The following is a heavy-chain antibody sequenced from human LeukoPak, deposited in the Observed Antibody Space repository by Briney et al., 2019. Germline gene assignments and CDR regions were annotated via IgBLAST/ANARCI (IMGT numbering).Heavy chain of an antibody. CDR2: INPNSGGT. J-gene: IGHJ4*02. D-gene: IGHD3-22*01. V-gene: IGHV1-2*02. CDR3: ARNYYDSSGYDAGDY. Sequence: ASVKVSCKASGYTFTSHYMHWVRQAPEQGLEWMGWINPNSGGTNYAQKFQGRVTMTRDTSISTAYMELSRLRSDDTAVYYCARNYYDSSGYDAGDYWGQGTLVTVSS. CDR1: GYTFTSHY.